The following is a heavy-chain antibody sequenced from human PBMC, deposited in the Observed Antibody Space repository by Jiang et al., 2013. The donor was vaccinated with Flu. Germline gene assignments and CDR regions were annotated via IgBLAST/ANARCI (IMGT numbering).Heavy chain of an antibody. Sequence: LLKPSETLSLTCAVYGGSFSGYYWSWIRQPPGKGLEWIGEINHSGSTNYNPSLKSRVTISVDTSKNQFSLKLGSVTAADTAVYYCARVRTRYSSSWYGYWDYWGQGTLVTVSS. CDR1: GGSFSGYY. V-gene: IGHV4-34*01. D-gene: IGHD6-13*01. J-gene: IGHJ4*02. CDR2: INHSGST. CDR3: ARVRTRYSSSWYGYWDY.